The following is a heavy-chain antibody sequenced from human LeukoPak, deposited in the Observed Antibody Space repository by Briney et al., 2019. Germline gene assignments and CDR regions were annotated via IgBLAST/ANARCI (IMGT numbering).Heavy chain of an antibody. D-gene: IGHD2-21*02. CDR2: INPSGGST. Sequence: ASVKVSCKASGYTFTSYYMHWVRQAPGQGLEWMGIINPSGGSTSYAQKFQGRVTMTRDTSTSTVYMELSSLRSEDTAVYYCARDRIPYCGGDCYHLFVWGQGTLVTLSS. CDR1: GYTFTSYY. CDR3: ARDRIPYCGGDCYHLFV. J-gene: IGHJ4*02. V-gene: IGHV1-46*01.